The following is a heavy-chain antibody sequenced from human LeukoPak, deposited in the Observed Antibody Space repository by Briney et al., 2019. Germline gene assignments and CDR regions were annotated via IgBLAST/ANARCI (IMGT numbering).Heavy chain of an antibody. CDR1: GFTFSSYA. D-gene: IGHD2-15*01. V-gene: IGHV3-23*01. Sequence: PGGSLRLSCAASGFTFSSYAMSWVRQAPGKGLEWVSAISGSGGSTYYADSVKGRFTISRDNSKSTLYLQMNSLRAEDTAVYYCAKGGCSGGSCYYYYYYGMDVWGQGTTVTVSS. CDR3: AKGGCSGGSCYYYYYYGMDV. J-gene: IGHJ6*02. CDR2: ISGSGGST.